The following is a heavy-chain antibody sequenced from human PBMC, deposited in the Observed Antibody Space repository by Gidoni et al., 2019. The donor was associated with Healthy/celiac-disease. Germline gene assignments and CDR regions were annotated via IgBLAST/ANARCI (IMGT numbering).Heavy chain of an antibody. D-gene: IGHD4-4*01. CDR1: GCSVSSGSYY. J-gene: IGHJ2*01. CDR3: ARDPGSNYWYFDL. V-gene: IGHV4-61*01. Sequence: QVQLQESGPGLVKPSETLSLTCTVSGCSVSSGSYYWSWIRQPPGKGLEWIGYIYDSGSTNDNPSLKRRVTISVDTSKNQFSLKLSSVTAADTAVYYCARDPGSNYWYFDLWGRGTLVTVSS. CDR2: IYDSGST.